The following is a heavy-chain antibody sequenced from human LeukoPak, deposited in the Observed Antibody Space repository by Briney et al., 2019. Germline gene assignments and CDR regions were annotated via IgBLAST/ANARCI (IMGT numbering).Heavy chain of an antibody. CDR2: ISWNSGSI. CDR3: AKGIPLAHDAFDI. CDR1: GFTFDDYA. V-gene: IGHV3-9*01. D-gene: IGHD5-18*01. Sequence: GGSLRLSCAASGFTFDDYAMHWVRQAPGKGLEWVSGISWNSGSIGYADSVKGRFTISRGNAKNSLYLQMNSLRAEDTALYYCAKGIPLAHDAFDIWGQGTMVTVSS. J-gene: IGHJ3*02.